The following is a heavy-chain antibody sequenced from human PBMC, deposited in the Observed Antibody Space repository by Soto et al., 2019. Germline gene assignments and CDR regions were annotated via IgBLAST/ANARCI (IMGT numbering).Heavy chain of an antibody. Sequence: QVQLVESGGGVVQPGRSLRLSCAASGFTFSSYAMHWVRQAPGKGLEWVAVISYDGSNKYYADSMKGRFTISRDNSKNTLYLQMNSLRAEDTAVYYCARDLFRAAAGDPNWFDPWGQGTLVTVSS. V-gene: IGHV3-30-3*01. J-gene: IGHJ5*02. CDR2: ISYDGSNK. D-gene: IGHD6-13*01. CDR1: GFTFSSYA. CDR3: ARDLFRAAAGDPNWFDP.